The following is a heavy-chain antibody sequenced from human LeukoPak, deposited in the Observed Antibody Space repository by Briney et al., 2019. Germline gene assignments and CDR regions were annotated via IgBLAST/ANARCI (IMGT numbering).Heavy chain of an antibody. D-gene: IGHD6-19*01. CDR2: ISGSGGST. CDR1: GFTVSSNY. Sequence: GGSLRLSCAASGFTVSSNYMSWVRQAPGKGLEWVSAISGSGGSTYYADSVKGRFTISRDNSKNTLYLQMNSLRAEDTAVYYCAKWAGDAFDIWGQGTMVTVSS. V-gene: IGHV3-23*01. J-gene: IGHJ3*02. CDR3: AKWAGDAFDI.